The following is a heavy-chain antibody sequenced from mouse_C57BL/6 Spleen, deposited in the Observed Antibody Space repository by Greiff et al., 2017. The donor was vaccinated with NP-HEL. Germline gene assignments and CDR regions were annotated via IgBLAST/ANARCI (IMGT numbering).Heavy chain of an antibody. CDR1: GYTFTEYT. Sequence: VQLQQSGAELVKPGASVKLSCKASGYTFTEYTIHWVQQRSGQGLAWIGWFYPGSGSIKYNEKFKDKATLTADKSYSTVYMELSRLTSEDSAVYFFAKREEGVYNCYHWFAYWGQGTLVTVSA. J-gene: IGHJ3*01. V-gene: IGHV1-62-2*01. D-gene: IGHD2-3*01. CDR2: FYPGSGSI. CDR3: AKREEGVYNCYHWFAY.